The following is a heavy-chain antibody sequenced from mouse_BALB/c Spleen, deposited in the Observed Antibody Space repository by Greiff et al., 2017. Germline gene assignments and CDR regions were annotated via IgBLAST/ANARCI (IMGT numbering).Heavy chain of an antibody. CDR2: INPYNDGT. CDR1: GYTFTSYV. J-gene: IGHJ1*01. Sequence: EVQLQQSGPELVKPGASVKMSCKASGYTFTSYVMHWVKQKPGQGLEWIGYINPYNDGTKYNEKFKGKATLTSDKSSSTAYMELSSLTSEDSAVYYCARRVIYDGYFGYFDVWGAGTTVTVSS. D-gene: IGHD2-3*01. V-gene: IGHV1-14*01. CDR3: ARRVIYDGYFGYFDV.